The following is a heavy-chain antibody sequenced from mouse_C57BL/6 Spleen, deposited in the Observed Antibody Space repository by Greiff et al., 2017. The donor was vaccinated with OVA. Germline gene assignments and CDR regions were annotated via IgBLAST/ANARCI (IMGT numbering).Heavy chain of an antibody. CDR2: IWTGGGT. V-gene: IGHV2-9-1*01. CDR1: GFSLTSYA. Sequence: QVQLKESGPGLVAPSQSLSITCTVSGFSLTSYAISWVRQPPGKGLEWLGVIWTGGGTNYNSALKSRLSISKDNSKSQVFLKMNSLQTDDTARYYCASVLYNYGSSPSYYYAMDDWGQGTSVTVSS. J-gene: IGHJ4*01. D-gene: IGHD1-1*01. CDR3: ASVLYNYGSSPSYYYAMDD.